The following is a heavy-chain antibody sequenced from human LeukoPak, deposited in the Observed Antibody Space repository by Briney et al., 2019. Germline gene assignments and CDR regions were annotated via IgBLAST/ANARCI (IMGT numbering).Heavy chain of an antibody. CDR1: GYTFTSFG. J-gene: IGHJ4*02. D-gene: IGHD3-22*01. CDR2: ISCYNGDT. Sequence: GASVKVSCKPSGYTFTSFGISWVRQAPGQGLEWMGWISCYNGDTKYTQKLQGRVTMTTDASTSTAYMELRSLRSDDTAVYYCARDNPYYYLYWGQGTLVTVSS. CDR3: ARDNPYYYLY. V-gene: IGHV1-18*04.